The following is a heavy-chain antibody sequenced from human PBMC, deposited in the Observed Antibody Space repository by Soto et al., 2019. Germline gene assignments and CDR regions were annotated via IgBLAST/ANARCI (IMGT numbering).Heavy chain of an antibody. CDR3: ARDDSDYYRHHY. Sequence: GGSLRLSCAASGFTFSNAWMNWVRQAPGKGLEWVGRIKSKTDGGTTDYAAPVKGRFTISRDDSKNTLYLQMNSLRAEDTAVYYCARDDSDYYRHHYWGRGTLVTVSS. CDR2: IKSKTDGGTT. D-gene: IGHD3-22*01. V-gene: IGHV3-15*07. CDR1: GFTFSNAW. J-gene: IGHJ4*02.